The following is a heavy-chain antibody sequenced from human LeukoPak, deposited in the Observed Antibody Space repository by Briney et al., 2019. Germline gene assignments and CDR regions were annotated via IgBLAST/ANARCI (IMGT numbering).Heavy chain of an antibody. D-gene: IGHD1-26*01. J-gene: IGHJ4*02. V-gene: IGHV3-23*01. CDR1: GFTFTSHA. Sequence: PGGSLRLSCAASGFTFTSHAMSWVRQAPGKGLEWVSAISGSGGSTYYADSVKGRFTISRDNSKNTLYLQMNSLRAEDTAVYYCAKDGSGSYFVRKNYFDYWGQGTLVTVSS. CDR2: ISGSGGST. CDR3: AKDGSGSYFVRKNYFDY.